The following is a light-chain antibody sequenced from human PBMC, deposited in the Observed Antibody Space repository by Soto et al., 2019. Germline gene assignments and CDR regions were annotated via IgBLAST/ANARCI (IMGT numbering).Light chain of an antibody. V-gene: IGKV3-15*01. J-gene: IGKJ1*01. CDR3: QQYNDWPRT. Sequence: EIVLTQSPATLSVSPGERVTLSCRASEGVGSSLAWYQQKPGQAPRVLIYGASTTAPGIPARFSGSGSGTESTLTISSLQSEDSAVYHCQQYNDWPRTFGQGTKVDIK. CDR2: GAS. CDR1: EGVGSS.